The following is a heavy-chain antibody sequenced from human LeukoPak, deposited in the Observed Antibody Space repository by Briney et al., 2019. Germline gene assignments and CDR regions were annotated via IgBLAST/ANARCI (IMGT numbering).Heavy chain of an antibody. D-gene: IGHD3-22*01. CDR2: TSAHNGNR. V-gene: IGHV1-18*01. J-gene: IGHJ4*02. CDR3: ARGSLGSSWFYFDY. Sequence: GASVKVSCKAFGYTFTSYGINWVRQAPGQGLQWMGWTSAHNGNRNYAQNLQGRVTVTADTSTSTAYMELRSLRSDDTAVYYCARGSLGSSWFYFDYWGQGTLVTVSS. CDR1: GYTFTSYG.